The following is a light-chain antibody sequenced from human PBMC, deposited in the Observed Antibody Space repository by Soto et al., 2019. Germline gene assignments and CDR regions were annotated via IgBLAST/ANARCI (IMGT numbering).Light chain of an antibody. CDR1: QSVSANY. CDR3: HHYGTSPNT. Sequence: EIVVTQSPVTLSVSPGERATLSCRASQSVSANYLAWYQQKPGQAPNLLIYAASNRATGTPNRFSGSGSGTDFSLTISRLEPEDFAVYYCHHYGTSPNTFGQGTKVDIK. J-gene: IGKJ2*01. V-gene: IGKV3-20*01. CDR2: AAS.